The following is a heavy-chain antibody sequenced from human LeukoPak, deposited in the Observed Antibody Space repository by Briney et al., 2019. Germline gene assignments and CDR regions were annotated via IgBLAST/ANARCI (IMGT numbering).Heavy chain of an antibody. Sequence: ASVRVSCKVSGYSVTELSIQWVRQAPGKGLECLGGFDPEEDKMVYAQKFQGRVTMTEDTSTDTAYMELRGLTSEDTAVYYCATRSGDFWSGYVDWGQGTLVAVSS. V-gene: IGHV1-24*01. J-gene: IGHJ4*02. CDR1: GYSVTELS. D-gene: IGHD3-3*01. CDR2: FDPEEDKM. CDR3: ATRSGDFWSGYVD.